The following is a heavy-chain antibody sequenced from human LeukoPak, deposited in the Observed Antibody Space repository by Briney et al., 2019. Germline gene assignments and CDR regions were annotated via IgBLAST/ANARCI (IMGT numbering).Heavy chain of an antibody. J-gene: IGHJ4*02. CDR1: GGTFSSYA. CDR2: IIPIFGTA. V-gene: IGHV1-69*05. D-gene: IGHD3-16*01. Sequence: ASVKVSCKASGGTFSSYAISWVRQAPGQGLEWMGGIIPIFGTANYAQKFQGRVTITTDESTSTAYMELSSLRSEDTAVYYCARAVGGDYVWGDYWGQGTLVTVSS. CDR3: ARAVGGDYVWGDY.